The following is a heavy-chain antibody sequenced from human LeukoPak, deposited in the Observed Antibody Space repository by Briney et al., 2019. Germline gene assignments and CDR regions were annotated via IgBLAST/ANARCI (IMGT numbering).Heavy chain of an antibody. D-gene: IGHD5-18*01. Sequence: TASETLPLTCTVSGGSISSYYWSWIRQPPGKGLEWIGYIYYSGSTNYNPSLKSRVTISVDTSKNQFSLKLSSVTAADTAVYYCAGTPITRSGYSYGYFDYWGQGTLVTVSS. CDR3: AGTPITRSGYSYGYFDY. CDR1: GGSISSYY. CDR2: IYYSGST. V-gene: IGHV4-59*01. J-gene: IGHJ4*02.